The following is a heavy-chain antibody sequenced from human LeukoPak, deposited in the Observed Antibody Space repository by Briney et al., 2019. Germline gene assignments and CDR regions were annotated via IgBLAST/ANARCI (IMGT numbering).Heavy chain of an antibody. V-gene: IGHV3-23*01. CDR1: GFTFSSYA. J-gene: IGHJ4*02. CDR3: AKEGYSGTWNADFDF. CDR2: ISGSGGTI. Sequence: GGSLRLSCVASGFTFSSYAMSWVRQAPGKGLEWVSAISGSGGTIYNADSVKGRFTISRDNSKNTLYLQMNSLRAENTAVYYCAKEGYSGTWNADFDFWGQGTLVTVSS. D-gene: IGHD6-13*01.